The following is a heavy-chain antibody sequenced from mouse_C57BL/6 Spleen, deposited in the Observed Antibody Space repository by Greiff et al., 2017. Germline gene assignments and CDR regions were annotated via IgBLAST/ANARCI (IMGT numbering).Heavy chain of an antibody. V-gene: IGHV5-17*01. J-gene: IGHJ4*01. Sequence: EVMLVESGGGLVKPGGSLKLSCAASGFTFSDYGMHWVRQAPEKGLEWVAYISSGSSTIYYADTVKGRFTIARDNAKNTLFLQMTSLRSEDTAMYYCASDYSNYGGSYAMDYWGQGTSVTVSS. CDR3: ASDYSNYGGSYAMDY. CDR1: GFTFSDYG. D-gene: IGHD2-5*01. CDR2: ISSGSSTI.